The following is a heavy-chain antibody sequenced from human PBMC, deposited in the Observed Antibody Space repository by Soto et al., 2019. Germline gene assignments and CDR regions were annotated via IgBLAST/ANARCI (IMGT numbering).Heavy chain of an antibody. V-gene: IGHV3-30*18. D-gene: IGHD6-13*01. CDR3: PKGLPFAEQQLVEEIYYYYGMDV. CDR2: ISYDGSNK. J-gene: IGHJ6*02. CDR1: GFTFSSYG. Sequence: QVQLVESGGGVVQPGRSLRLSCAASGFTFSSYGMHWVRQAPGKGLEWVAVISYDGSNKYYADSVKGRFTISRDNSKNTLYLQMNSLRAEDTAVYYCPKGLPFAEQQLVEEIYYYYGMDVWGQGTTVTVSS.